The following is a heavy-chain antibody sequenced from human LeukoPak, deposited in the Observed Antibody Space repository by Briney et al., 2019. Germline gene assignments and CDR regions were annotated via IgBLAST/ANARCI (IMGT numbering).Heavy chain of an antibody. CDR2: SKKKSDGGTT. V-gene: IGHV3-15*01. J-gene: IGHJ4*02. Sequence: PGGSPRLSCAASGFTLGDAWMNWVRRAPGKGLEWVGRSKKKSDGGTTDYAAPVKGRFTISRDDSKNTLYLQMSSLKIEDTAVYYCTTGHYSTSGDCWGQGTLVTVSS. D-gene: IGHD6-13*01. CDR3: TTGHYSTSGDC. CDR1: GFTLGDAW.